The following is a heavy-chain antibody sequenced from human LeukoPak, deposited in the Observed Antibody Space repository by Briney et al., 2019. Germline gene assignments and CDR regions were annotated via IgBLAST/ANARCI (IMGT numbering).Heavy chain of an antibody. D-gene: IGHD2-15*01. J-gene: IGHJ3*02. CDR3: ARERLVVVAATEGDAFDI. V-gene: IGHV4-4*07. CDR1: GGSISDYY. Sequence: SETLSLTCTVSGGSISDYYWDWIRQPAGKGLEWIGRIYTSGSTNYHPSLKSRVTMSVDTSKNQFSLGLISVTAADTAVYYCARERLVVVAATEGDAFDIWGQGTMVTVSS. CDR2: IYTSGST.